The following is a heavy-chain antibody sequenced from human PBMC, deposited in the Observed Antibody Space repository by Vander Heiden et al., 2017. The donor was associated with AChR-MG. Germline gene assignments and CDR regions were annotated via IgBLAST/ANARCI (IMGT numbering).Heavy chain of an antibody. D-gene: IGHD2-15*01. V-gene: IGHV4-34*01. CDR1: GGSFSGYY. J-gene: IGHJ4*02. CDR3: ARWRVVAAIRTFDY. CDR2: INHSGST. Sequence: QVQLQQWGAGLLKPSETLSLTCAVYGGSFSGYYWSWIRQPPGKGLEWIGEINHSGSTNYNPSLKSRVTISVDTSKNQFSLKLSSVTAADTAVYYCARWRVVAAIRTFDYWGQGTLVTVSS.